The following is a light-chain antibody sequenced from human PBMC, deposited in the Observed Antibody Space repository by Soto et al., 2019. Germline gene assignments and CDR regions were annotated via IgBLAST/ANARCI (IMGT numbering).Light chain of an antibody. CDR2: DAS. V-gene: IGKV3-11*01. CDR3: QQRSYWLT. CDR1: QSVSSY. J-gene: IGKJ4*01. Sequence: EIVWTQSPATLSLSPGEGATLPCRASQSVSSYLAWYQQKPGQAPRLLIYDASNRATGIPARFSGSGSGTDFTLTISSLEPEDFAVYYCQQRSYWLTFGGGTKVDIK.